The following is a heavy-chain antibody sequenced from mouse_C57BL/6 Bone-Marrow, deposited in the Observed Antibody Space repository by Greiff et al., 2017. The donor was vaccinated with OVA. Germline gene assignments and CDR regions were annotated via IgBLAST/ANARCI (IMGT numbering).Heavy chain of an antibody. CDR3: ARGRMVTTMDY. V-gene: IGHV1-50*01. Sequence: LQQPGAELVKPGASVKLSCKASGYTFTSYWMQWVKQRPGQGLEWIGEIDPSDSYTNYNQKFKGKATLTVDTSSSTAYMQLSSLTSEDSAVYYCARGRMVTTMDYWGQGTSVTVSS. CDR2: IDPSDSYT. D-gene: IGHD2-2*01. CDR1: GYTFTSYW. J-gene: IGHJ4*01.